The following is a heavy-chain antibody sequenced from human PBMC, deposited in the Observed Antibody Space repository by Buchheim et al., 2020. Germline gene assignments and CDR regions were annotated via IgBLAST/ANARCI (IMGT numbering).Heavy chain of an antibody. Sequence: QVQLVESGGGVVQTGRSLRLSCAASGFTFSSYGMHWVRQAPGKGLEWVALISYDGNKKYFADSVKGRFTISRDNSKTMLYLQMSSLKTEDTAIYYCAKNRDPYLYLREFDYWGQGTL. CDR1: GFTFSSYG. CDR2: ISYDGNKK. V-gene: IGHV3-30*18. J-gene: IGHJ4*02. D-gene: IGHD2-2*02. CDR3: AKNRDPYLYLREFDY.